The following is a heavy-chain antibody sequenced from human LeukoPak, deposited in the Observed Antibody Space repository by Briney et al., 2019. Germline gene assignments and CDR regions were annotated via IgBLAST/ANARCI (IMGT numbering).Heavy chain of an antibody. CDR2: ISYDGSNK. CDR3: AKEAWFGGPYQSHYYYYGMDV. D-gene: IGHD3-10*01. Sequence: GRSLRLSCAASGFTFSSYGMHWVRQAPGKGLEWVAVISYDGSNKYYADSVKGRFTISRDNSKNTLYLQMNSLRAEDTAVYYCAKEAWFGGPYQSHYYYYGMDVWGQGTTVTVSS. V-gene: IGHV3-30*18. CDR1: GFTFSSYG. J-gene: IGHJ6*02.